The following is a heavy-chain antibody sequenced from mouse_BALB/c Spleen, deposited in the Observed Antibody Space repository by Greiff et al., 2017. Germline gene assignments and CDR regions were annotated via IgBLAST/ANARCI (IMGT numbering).Heavy chain of an antibody. CDR3: ARSGYYGNYDAMDY. D-gene: IGHD2-1*01. V-gene: IGHV1-87*01. Sequence: LQESGAELARPGASVKLSCKASGYTFTSYWMQWVKQRPGQGLEWIGAIYPGDGDTRYTQKFKGKATLTADKSSSTAYMQLSSLASEDSAVYYCARSGYYGNYDAMDYWGQGTSVTVSS. J-gene: IGHJ4*01. CDR1: GYTFTSYW. CDR2: IYPGDGDT.